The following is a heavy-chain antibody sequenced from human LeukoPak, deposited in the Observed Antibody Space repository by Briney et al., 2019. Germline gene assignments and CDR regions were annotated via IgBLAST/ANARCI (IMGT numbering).Heavy chain of an antibody. D-gene: IGHD2-15*01. CDR3: ARDLCSGGSCYSKYNWFDP. V-gene: IGHV4-39*07. Sequence: SETLSLTCTVSGGSISSSSYYWGWIRQPPGKGLEWIGSIYYSGSTYYNPSLKSRVTISVDTSKNQFSLKLSSVTAADTAVYYCARDLCSGGSCYSKYNWFDPWGQGTLVTVSS. J-gene: IGHJ5*02. CDR2: IYYSGST. CDR1: GGSISSSSYY.